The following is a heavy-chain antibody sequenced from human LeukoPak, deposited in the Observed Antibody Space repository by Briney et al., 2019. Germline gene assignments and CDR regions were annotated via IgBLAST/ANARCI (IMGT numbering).Heavy chain of an antibody. Sequence: SETLSLTCTVSGGSISTYYWSWIRQPPGKGLEWIGYIYYSGTTSYNPSLKTRVTISIDTSKNQFSLKLSSVTAADTAVYYCARVLRPMASQYYFDYWGQGTLVTVSS. CDR1: GGSISTYY. D-gene: IGHD3-10*01. J-gene: IGHJ4*02. V-gene: IGHV4-59*01. CDR3: ARVLRPMASQYYFDY. CDR2: IYYSGTT.